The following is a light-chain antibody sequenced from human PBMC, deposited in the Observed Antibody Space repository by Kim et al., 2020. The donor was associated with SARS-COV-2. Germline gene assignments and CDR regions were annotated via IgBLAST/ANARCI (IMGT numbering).Light chain of an antibody. Sequence: GRPVCIACKSSQRLVYRVGRTCLIWFHQRPGQSPRRLICEVSGRDFGVPDRLSCGGSGSDFTLEISRVEAEDVVVYYCMHGTHWYSFGQGTKLE. CDR3: MHGTHWYS. J-gene: IGKJ2*03. CDR2: EVS. CDR1: QRLVYRVGRTC. V-gene: IGKV2-30*01.